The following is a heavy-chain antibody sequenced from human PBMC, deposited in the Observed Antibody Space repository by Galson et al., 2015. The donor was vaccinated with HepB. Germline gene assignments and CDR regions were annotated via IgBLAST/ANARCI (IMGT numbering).Heavy chain of an antibody. CDR3: ARVDRYNGGSYHSGY. CDR2: IWYDGSNK. V-gene: IGHV3-33*01. J-gene: IGHJ4*02. Sequence: LRLSCAASGFTFSSYGMHWVRQAPGKGLEWVAIIWYDGSNKHYSDSVKGRFTISRDNSRSTLYLQMDSLRVEDTAVYYCARVDRYNGGSYHSGYWGQGTLVTVSS. CDR1: GFTFSSYG. D-gene: IGHD6-19*01.